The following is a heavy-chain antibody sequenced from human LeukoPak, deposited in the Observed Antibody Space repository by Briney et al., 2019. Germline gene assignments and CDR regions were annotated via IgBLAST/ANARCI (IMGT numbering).Heavy chain of an antibody. CDR1: GFTFSSYS. J-gene: IGHJ4*02. CDR2: ISSSSSYI. CDR3: AREGSDFWSNYPDY. Sequence: GGSLRLSCAASGFTFSSYSMNWVRQAPGKGLEWVSSISSSSSYIYYADSVKGRFTISRNNAKNSLYLQMISLRAEDTAVYYCAREGSDFWSNYPDYRGQGTLVTVSA. V-gene: IGHV3-21*01. D-gene: IGHD3-3*01.